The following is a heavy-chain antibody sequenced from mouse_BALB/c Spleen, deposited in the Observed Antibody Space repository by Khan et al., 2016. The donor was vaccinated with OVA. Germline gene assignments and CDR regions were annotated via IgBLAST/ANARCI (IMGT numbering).Heavy chain of an antibody. CDR3: ARDRYYGSSPDWFAY. CDR1: GLTFSGYA. V-gene: IGHV5-9-4*01. CDR2: ISKTGSNT. J-gene: IGHJ3*01. Sequence: EVELVESGGGLVKPGGSLKLSCAASGLTFSGYAMSWVRQTPEKRLEWVAEISKTGSNTYYPDTVTGRFTISRDNAKNTLYLEMSSLRSEDTAMYYCARDRYYGSSPDWFAYWGQGTLVTVSA. D-gene: IGHD1-1*01.